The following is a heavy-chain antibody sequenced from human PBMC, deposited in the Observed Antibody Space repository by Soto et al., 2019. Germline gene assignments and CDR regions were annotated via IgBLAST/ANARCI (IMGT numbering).Heavy chain of an antibody. CDR2: ISGSGSTI. Sequence: LRLSCAASGFTFISYAMSGVRQAPVKGLEWVSAISGSGSTIYYADSVKGRFTISGDNAKNSLYLQMNSLRAEDTAVYYCARADAFGGAWGQGTLVTVSS. V-gene: IGHV3-23*01. J-gene: IGHJ5*02. CDR1: GFTFISYA. D-gene: IGHD3-10*01. CDR3: ARADAFGGA.